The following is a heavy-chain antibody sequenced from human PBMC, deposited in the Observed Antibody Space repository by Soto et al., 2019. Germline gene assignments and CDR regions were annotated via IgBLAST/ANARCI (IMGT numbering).Heavy chain of an antibody. CDR3: ARERHIVVVTADGAFDI. CDR2: INPNSGGT. CDR1: GYTFTGYY. V-gene: IGHV1-2*02. J-gene: IGHJ3*02. Sequence: GASVKVSCKASGYTFTGYYMHWVRQAPGQGLEWMGWINPNSGGTNYAQKFQGRVTMTRDTSISTAYMELSRLRSDDTAVYYCARERHIVVVTADGAFDIWGQGTMVTVSS. D-gene: IGHD2-21*02.